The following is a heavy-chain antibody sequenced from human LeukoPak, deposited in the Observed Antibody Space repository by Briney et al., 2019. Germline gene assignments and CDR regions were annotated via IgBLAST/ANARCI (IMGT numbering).Heavy chain of an antibody. J-gene: IGHJ4*02. Sequence: GGSLRLSCAASGFILSDFTMNWVRQAPGKGLEWVSTISNTGVTHYADSVKGRFTISRDSAKNSQYLQIYSLRDEDTAVYYCARYYFGSENYRTFDRWGQGTLVIVSS. CDR1: GFILSDFT. V-gene: IGHV3-69-1*01. D-gene: IGHD3-10*01. CDR3: ARYYFGSENYRTFDR. CDR2: ISNTGVT.